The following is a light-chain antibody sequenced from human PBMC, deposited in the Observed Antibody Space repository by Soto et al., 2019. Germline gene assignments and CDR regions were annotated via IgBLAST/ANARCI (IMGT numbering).Light chain of an antibody. V-gene: IGLV3-1*01. CDR1: KLGDKY. Sequence: SYELTQPPSVSVSPGQTASITCSGDKLGDKYASWYQQKPGQSPVLVIYQDGKRPSGIPERFSGSNSGNTATLTISGTQAMDEADYYCQAWDSSTVVFGGGTKLTVL. J-gene: IGLJ2*01. CDR3: QAWDSSTVV. CDR2: QDG.